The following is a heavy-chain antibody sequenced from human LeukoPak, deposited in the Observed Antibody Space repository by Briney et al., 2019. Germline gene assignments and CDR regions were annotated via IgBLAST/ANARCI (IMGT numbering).Heavy chain of an antibody. CDR3: AKAAGDTHGYRYYFDY. CDR2: INPSDDSA. CDR1: GYTFTSYY. V-gene: IGHV1-46*01. J-gene: IGHJ4*02. D-gene: IGHD5-18*01. Sequence: ASVKVSCKASGYTFTSYYIHWVRQAPGQGLEWMGLINPSDDSANYAQEFQGRVAMTRDTSTNTVYVDLSSLRSEDTAVYYCAKAAGDTHGYRYYFDYWGQGTLVTVSS.